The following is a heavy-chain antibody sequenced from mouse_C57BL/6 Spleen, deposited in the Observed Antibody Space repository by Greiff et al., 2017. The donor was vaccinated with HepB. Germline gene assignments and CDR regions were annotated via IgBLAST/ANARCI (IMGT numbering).Heavy chain of an antibody. Sequence: EVNVVESGGDLVKPGGSLKLSCAASGFTFSSYGMSWVRQTPDKRLEWVATISSGGSYTYYPDSVKGRFTISRDNAKNTLYLQMSSLKSEDTAMYYCARHGDYPFAYWGQGTLVTVSA. D-gene: IGHD2-4*01. CDR2: ISSGGSYT. J-gene: IGHJ3*01. CDR1: GFTFSSYG. CDR3: ARHGDYPFAY. V-gene: IGHV5-6*01.